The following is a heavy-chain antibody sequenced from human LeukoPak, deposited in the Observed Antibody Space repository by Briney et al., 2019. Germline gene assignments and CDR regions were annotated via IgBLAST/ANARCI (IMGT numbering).Heavy chain of an antibody. CDR3: ARGGDAMGNGASFLDN. J-gene: IGHJ4*02. D-gene: IGHD3-16*01. V-gene: IGHV4-59*01. CDR1: GGSISSYY. CDR2: IYYSGST. Sequence: SETLSLTCTVSGGSISSYYWSWIRQPPGKGLEWSEYIYYSGSTNYNPSLKSRVTISVDTSKNQFSLKLSSVTAADTAVYYCARGGDAMGNGASFLDNWGQGTLVTVSS.